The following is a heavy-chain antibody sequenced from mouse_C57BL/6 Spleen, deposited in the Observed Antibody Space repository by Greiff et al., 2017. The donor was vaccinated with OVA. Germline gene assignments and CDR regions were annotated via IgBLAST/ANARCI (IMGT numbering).Heavy chain of an antibody. CDR1: GYTFTDYY. Sequence: EVQLQQSGPELVKPGASVKISCKASGYTFTDYYMNWVKQSHGKSLEWIGDINPNNGGTSYNQKFKGKATLTVNKSSSTAYMELRSLTSEDSAVYYCAKSYYYGSSYVDYYAMDYWGQGTSVTVSS. J-gene: IGHJ4*01. CDR2: INPNNGGT. V-gene: IGHV1-26*01. D-gene: IGHD1-1*01. CDR3: AKSYYYGSSYVDYYAMDY.